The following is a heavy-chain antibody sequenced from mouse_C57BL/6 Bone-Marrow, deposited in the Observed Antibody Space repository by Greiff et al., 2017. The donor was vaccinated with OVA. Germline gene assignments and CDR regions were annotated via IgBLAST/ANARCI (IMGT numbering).Heavy chain of an antibody. J-gene: IGHJ4*01. V-gene: IGHV5-12*01. D-gene: IGHD1-1*01. CDR1: GFTFSDYY. CDR2: ISNGGGST. CDR3: ARQWTTVVATWDAMDY. Sequence: EVKLMESGGGLVQPGGSLKLSCAASGFTFSDYYMYWVRQTPEKRLEWVAYISNGGGSTYYPDTVKGRFTISRDNAKNTLYLQMSRLKSEDTAMYYCARQWTTVVATWDAMDYWGQGTSVTVSS.